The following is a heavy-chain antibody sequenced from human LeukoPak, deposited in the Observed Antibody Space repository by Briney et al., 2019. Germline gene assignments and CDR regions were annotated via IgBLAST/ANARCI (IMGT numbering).Heavy chain of an antibody. CDR3: AGDTPPGGEYYFEY. Sequence: GGSLRLSCAASGGSFSTYGMHWVRQAPDTGLEWLALIWHDGSEEYYADSVKGRFTISRDNSKNTLYLEMNSLRADDTAMYYCAGDTPPGGEYYFEYWGQGALVTVSS. CDR1: GGSFSTYG. J-gene: IGHJ4*02. D-gene: IGHD3-16*01. CDR2: IWHDGSEE. V-gene: IGHV3-33*01.